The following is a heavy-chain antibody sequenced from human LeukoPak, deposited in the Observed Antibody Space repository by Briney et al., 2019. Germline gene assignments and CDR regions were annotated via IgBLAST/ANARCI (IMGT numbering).Heavy chain of an antibody. D-gene: IGHD2-15*01. J-gene: IGHJ4*02. V-gene: IGHV4-39*01. CDR3: ARGDCSGGSCYVFDY. Sequence: KPSETLSLTCTLSGRSISSSSYYWRWIRQPPGKGLEWIGSIYYSGSTYYNPSLKSRVTISVDTSKNPFSLKLSYVTAADTSVYYCARGDCSGGSCYVFDYWGQGALVTVSS. CDR2: IYYSGST. CDR1: GRSISSSSYY.